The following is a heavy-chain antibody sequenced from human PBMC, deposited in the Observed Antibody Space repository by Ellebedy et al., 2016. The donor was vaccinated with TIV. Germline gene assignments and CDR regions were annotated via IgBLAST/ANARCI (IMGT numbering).Heavy chain of an antibody. Sequence: AASVKVSCKVSGYTLTELSMHWARQAPGKGLEWMGGFDPEDGETIYAQKFQGRVTMTEDTSTDTAYMELSSLRSEDTAVYYCATHSPVAGEFHYGYWGQGTLVTVSS. CDR3: ATHSPVAGEFHYGY. D-gene: IGHD2-15*01. V-gene: IGHV1-24*01. CDR2: FDPEDGET. J-gene: IGHJ4*02. CDR1: GYTLTELS.